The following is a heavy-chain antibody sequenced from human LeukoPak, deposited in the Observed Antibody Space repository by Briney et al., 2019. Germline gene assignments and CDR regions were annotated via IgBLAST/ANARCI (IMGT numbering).Heavy chain of an antibody. CDR3: ASRPADTTWYGVFDY. V-gene: IGHV4-59*11. D-gene: IGHD3-10*01. CDR1: GGSINSHY. Sequence: SETLSLTCSVSGGSINSHYWSWIRQPPGKRLEWIGYIFNTGNTNYNPSLASRVTMSVDTSRAQFFLRLSPVTAADTAIYYCASRPADTTWYGVFDYWSQGTVVTVSS. J-gene: IGHJ4*02. CDR2: IFNTGNT.